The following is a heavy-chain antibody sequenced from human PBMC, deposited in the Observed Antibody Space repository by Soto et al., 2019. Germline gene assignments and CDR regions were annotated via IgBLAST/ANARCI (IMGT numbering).Heavy chain of an antibody. Sequence: PSETLSVTCAVYGGSFSGYYWSWIRQPPGKGLEWIGEINHSGSTNYNPSLKSRVTISVDTSKNQFSLKLSSVTAADTAVYYCARGGRSGCIFVLLVATPLSCFLPSGPAPRVTVFS. D-gene: IGHD2-15*01. CDR1: GGSFSGYY. CDR3: ARGGRSGCIFVLLVATPLSCFLP. J-gene: IGHJ5*02. CDR2: INHSGST. V-gene: IGHV4-34*01.